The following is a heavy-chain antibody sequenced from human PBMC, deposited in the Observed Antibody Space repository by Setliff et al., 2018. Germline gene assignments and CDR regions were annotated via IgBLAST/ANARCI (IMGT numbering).Heavy chain of an antibody. CDR2: MNPNSGNT. J-gene: IGHJ5*02. CDR1: GYTFTSYD. Sequence: ASVKVSCKASGYTFTSYDINWVRQATGQGLEWMGWMNPNSGNTGYAQKFQGRVTMTRDTSTSTVYMELSSLRFEDTAVYYCARGKSVTASNWFDPWGQGTLVTVSS. D-gene: IGHD5-18*01. CDR3: ARGKSVTASNWFDP. V-gene: IGHV1-8*02.